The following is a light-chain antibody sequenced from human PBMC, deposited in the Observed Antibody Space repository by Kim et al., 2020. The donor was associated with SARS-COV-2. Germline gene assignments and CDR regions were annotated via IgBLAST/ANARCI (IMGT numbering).Light chain of an antibody. V-gene: IGKV3D-20*02. CDR3: QQRSDWPIT. Sequence: SPGERATRSGRASQSVSSNYLAWYQQRPGQAPRLLMHGASGRATGTPDRFSGSGSGTDFILTITRLDPEDFAVYYCQQRSDWPITFGQGTRLEIK. CDR1: QSVSSNY. CDR2: GAS. J-gene: IGKJ5*01.